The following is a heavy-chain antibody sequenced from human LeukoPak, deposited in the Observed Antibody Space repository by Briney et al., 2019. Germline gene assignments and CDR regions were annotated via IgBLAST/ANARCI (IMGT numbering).Heavy chain of an antibody. CDR3: ARDPWRITMVRGATRGDY. J-gene: IGHJ4*02. CDR1: GGSLSPYY. D-gene: IGHD3-10*01. V-gene: IGHV4-59*01. Sequence: PSETLSLTCTVSGGSLSPYYWSWIRQSPGKGLEWIGYISYSGSTNSHPSLKSRVTISVDMSKPQFYLELSSVTAADTAVYYCARDPWRITMVRGATRGDYWGQGTLVTVSS. CDR2: ISYSGST.